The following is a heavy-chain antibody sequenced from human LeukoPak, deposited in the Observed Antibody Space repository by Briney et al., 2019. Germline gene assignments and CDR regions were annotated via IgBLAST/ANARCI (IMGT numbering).Heavy chain of an antibody. CDR1: GYSFTSYW. V-gene: IGHV5-51*01. CDR3: ARRRDLYSGSYYPFDY. Sequence: GESLQISCKGSGYSFTSYWIGWVRQMPGKGLEWMGIIYPGDSDTRYSPSFQGQVTISADKSISTTYLQWSSLKASDTAMYYCARRRDLYSGSYYPFDYWGQGTLVTVSS. J-gene: IGHJ4*02. CDR2: IYPGDSDT. D-gene: IGHD1-26*01.